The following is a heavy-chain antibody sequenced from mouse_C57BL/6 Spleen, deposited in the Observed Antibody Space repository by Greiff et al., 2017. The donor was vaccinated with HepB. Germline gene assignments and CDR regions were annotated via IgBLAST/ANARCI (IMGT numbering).Heavy chain of an antibody. D-gene: IGHD2-2*01. V-gene: IGHV5-6*01. CDR1: GFTFSSYG. J-gene: IGHJ2*01. CDR2: ISSGGSYT. Sequence: EVQVVESGGDLVKPGGSLKLSCAASGFTFSSYGMSWVRQTPDKRLEWVATISSGGSYTYYPDSVKGRFTISRDNAKNTLYLQMSSLKSEDTAMYYCARRGYDGPYFDYWGQGTTLTVSS. CDR3: ARRGYDGPYFDY.